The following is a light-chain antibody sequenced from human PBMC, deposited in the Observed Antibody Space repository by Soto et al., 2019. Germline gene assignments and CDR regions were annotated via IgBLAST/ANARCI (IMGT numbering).Light chain of an antibody. Sequence: QSALTQPASVSGSPGQSITISCTGTSSDVGGYDYVSWYQQHPGQAPKVMIYEVNNRPSGVSNRFSGSKSGNTASLTISALQDEEEADYYCSSYKTRSTLVFGGGTKVTV. CDR3: SSYKTRSTLV. J-gene: IGLJ3*02. V-gene: IGLV2-14*01. CDR1: SSDVGGYDY. CDR2: EVN.